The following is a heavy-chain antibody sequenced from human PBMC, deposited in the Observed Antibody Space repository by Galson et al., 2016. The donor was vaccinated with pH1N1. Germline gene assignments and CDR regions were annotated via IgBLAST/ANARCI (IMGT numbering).Heavy chain of an antibody. CDR1: GYTFTYYA. CDR3: ARNCSSSSCHVDH. CDR2: INTNTGNP. J-gene: IGHJ4*02. D-gene: IGHD2-2*01. Sequence: SVKVSCKASGYTFTYYAMNWVRQAPGQGLEWMGWINTNTGNPTYAQGFTGRFVFSLDTSVSTAYQQISSLKAEDTAVYYCARNCSSSSCHVDHWGQGTLVTVSS. V-gene: IGHV7-4-1*02.